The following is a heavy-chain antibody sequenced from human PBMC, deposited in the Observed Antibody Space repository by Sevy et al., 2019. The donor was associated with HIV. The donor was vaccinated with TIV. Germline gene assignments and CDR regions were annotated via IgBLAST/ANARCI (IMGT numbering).Heavy chain of an antibody. Sequence: SETLSLTCTVSGGSISSSSYYWGWIRQPPGKGLEWIGSIYYSGSTYYNPSLKSRVTISVDTSKNQFSLKLSSVTAADTAVYYCARQLLVRGVNSWFDPWGQGTLVTVSS. CDR2: IYYSGST. CDR1: GGSISSSSYY. J-gene: IGHJ5*02. CDR3: ARQLLVRGVNSWFDP. V-gene: IGHV4-39*01. D-gene: IGHD3-10*01.